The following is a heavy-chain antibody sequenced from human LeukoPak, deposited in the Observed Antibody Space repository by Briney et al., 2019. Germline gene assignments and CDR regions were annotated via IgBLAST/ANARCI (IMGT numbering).Heavy chain of an antibody. V-gene: IGHV1-69*04. CDR1: GGTFSSYA. CDR3: ARDSNAGTSGAFDI. D-gene: IGHD1-1*01. J-gene: IGHJ3*02. Sequence: GASVKVSCKASGGTFSSYAISWVRQAPGQGLEWMGRIIPILGIANYAQKFQGRVTITADKSTSTAYMELSSLRSEDTAVYYCARDSNAGTSGAFDIWGQGTMVTVSS. CDR2: IIPILGIA.